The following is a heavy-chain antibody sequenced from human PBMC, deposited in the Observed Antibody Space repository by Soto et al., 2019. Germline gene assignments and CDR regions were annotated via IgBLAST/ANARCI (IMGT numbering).Heavy chain of an antibody. D-gene: IGHD3-9*01. CDR3: ARDGKSYDDILTDLLPHAFDI. Sequence: QVQLVQSGAEVKKPGASVKVSCKASGYTFTSYYMHWVRQAPGQGLEWMGIINPSGGSTSYAQKFQGRVTMTRDTSTSTVYMELSSLRSEDTAVYYCARDGKSYDDILTDLLPHAFDIWGQGTMVTVSS. J-gene: IGHJ3*02. CDR2: INPSGGST. CDR1: GYTFTSYY. V-gene: IGHV1-46*01.